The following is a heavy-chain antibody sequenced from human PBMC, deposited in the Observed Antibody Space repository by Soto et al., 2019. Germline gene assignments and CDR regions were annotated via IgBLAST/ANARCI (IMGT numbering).Heavy chain of an antibody. CDR2: ISPNSGRP. CDR1: GYTFNKYD. J-gene: IGHJ4*02. V-gene: IGHV1-18*04. D-gene: IGHD3-3*01. CDR3: VRQYYDFWTDYPDFDS. Sequence: ASVKVSCKASGYTFNKYDITWVRQAPGQGLEWLGLISPNSGRPSYAQKFEGRVTMTTDTSTTTAYLELRSLRSDDTAVYYCVRQYYDFWTDYPDFDSWGQGTLVTVSS.